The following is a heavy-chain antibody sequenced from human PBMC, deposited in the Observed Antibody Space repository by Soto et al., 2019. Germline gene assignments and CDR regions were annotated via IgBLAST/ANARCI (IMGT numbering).Heavy chain of an antibody. Sequence: QVPLVQSGAEVKKPGASVKVSCKPSGYSFTAYFIHWVRQAPGQGLEWMGWINPSSGGTNYAQKFQGWVSMTGDTSISTAYMELSRLASDDTAVYYCASERVGRYCSGGSCPFDYWGQGTLVTVSS. CDR1: GYSFTAYF. CDR3: ASERVGRYCSGGSCPFDY. V-gene: IGHV1-2*04. J-gene: IGHJ4*02. CDR2: INPSSGGT. D-gene: IGHD2-15*01.